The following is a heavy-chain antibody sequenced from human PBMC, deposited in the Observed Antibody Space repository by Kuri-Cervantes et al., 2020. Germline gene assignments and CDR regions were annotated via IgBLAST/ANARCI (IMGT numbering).Heavy chain of an antibody. CDR2: ISGSGGST. Sequence: GGSLRLSCAASGFTFSSYWMSWVRQAPGKGLEWVSAISGSGGSTYYADSVKGRFTISRDNSKNTLYLQMNSLRAEDTAVYYCAREQALRFLEWLLPTDYLHTTYYGMDVWGQGTTVTVSS. CDR3: AREQALRFLEWLLPTDYLHTTYYGMDV. V-gene: IGHV3-23*01. D-gene: IGHD3-3*01. CDR1: GFTFSSYW. J-gene: IGHJ6*02.